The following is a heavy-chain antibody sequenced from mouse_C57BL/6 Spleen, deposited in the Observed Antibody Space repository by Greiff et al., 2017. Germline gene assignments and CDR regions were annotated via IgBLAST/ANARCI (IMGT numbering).Heavy chain of an antibody. D-gene: IGHD2-4*01. V-gene: IGHV14-2*01. Sequence: EVQVVESGAELVRPGASVKLSCTASGFNIKDYYMHWVKQRTEQGLEWIGRIDPEDGETKYAPKFQGKATITADTSSNTAYLQLSSLTSEDTAVYYCARNYDYEDWYFDVWGTGTTVTVSS. CDR3: ARNYDYEDWYFDV. CDR1: GFNIKDYY. J-gene: IGHJ1*03. CDR2: IDPEDGET.